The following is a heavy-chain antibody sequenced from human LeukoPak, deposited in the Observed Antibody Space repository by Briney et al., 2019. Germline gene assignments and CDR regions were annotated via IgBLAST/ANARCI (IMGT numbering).Heavy chain of an antibody. CDR3: ARAPITSPFHFDY. J-gene: IGHJ4*02. CDR2: INWSGGST. V-gene: IGHV3-20*04. D-gene: IGHD2-2*01. Sequence: GGSLRLSCTASGFAFDEHGMSWVRQVPGKGLEWVSGINWSGGSTGYADPLRGRFTTSRDNAKNSLYLQMDSLRAEDTALYYCARAPITSPFHFDYWGQGTLVTVSS. CDR1: GFAFDEHG.